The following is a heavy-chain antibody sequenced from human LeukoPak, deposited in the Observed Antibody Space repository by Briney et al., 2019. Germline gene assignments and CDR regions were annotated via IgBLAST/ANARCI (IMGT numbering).Heavy chain of an antibody. CDR2: INHSGST. V-gene: IGHV4-34*01. Sequence: PSETLSLTGAVYGGSFSGYYWSWIRQPPGKGLEWIGEINHSGSTNYNPSLKSRVTISVDTSKNQFSLELSSVTAADTAVYYCARSPNLLFDYWGQGTLVTVSS. J-gene: IGHJ4*02. CDR3: ARSPNLLFDY. CDR1: GGSFSGYY.